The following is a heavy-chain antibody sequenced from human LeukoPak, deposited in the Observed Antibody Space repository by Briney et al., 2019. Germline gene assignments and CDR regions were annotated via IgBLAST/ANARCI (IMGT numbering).Heavy chain of an antibody. CDR1: GFTFSSYW. J-gene: IGHJ4*02. CDR2: INSDGSST. Sequence: PGGSLRLSCAASGFTFSSYWMHRVRQAPGKGLVWVSRINSDGSSTSYADSVKGRFTISRDTAKTTLYLQMNSLRAEDTAVYYCALLEWLSAANYWGQGTLVTVSA. CDR3: ALLEWLSAANY. D-gene: IGHD3-3*01. V-gene: IGHV3-74*01.